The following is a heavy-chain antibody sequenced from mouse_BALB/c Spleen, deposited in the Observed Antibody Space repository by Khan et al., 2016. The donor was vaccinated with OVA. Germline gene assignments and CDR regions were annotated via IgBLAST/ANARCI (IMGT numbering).Heavy chain of an antibody. J-gene: IGHJ2*01. CDR3: ARGNWQSYYFDY. V-gene: IGHV1S136*01. CDR1: GYTFTNYV. CDR2: INPYNGVT. D-gene: IGHD4-1*01. Sequence: EVQLQESGPELVKPGASVKMSCKASGYTFTNYVLHWVKQKPGQGLEWIGYINPYNGVTQYIEKFKGKATLASDTSSITAYMERSSRTSEDAAVYYCARGNWQSYYFDYWGQGTTLTVSS.